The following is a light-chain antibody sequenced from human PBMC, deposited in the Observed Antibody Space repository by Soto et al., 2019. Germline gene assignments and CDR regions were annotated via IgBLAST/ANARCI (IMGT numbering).Light chain of an antibody. CDR3: GTWATSLSAVV. V-gene: IGLV1-51*01. CDR2: DNN. Sequence: QSVLTQPPSVSAAPGQRVTISCSGATSNIGYNFVSWYQQLPGTAPKLLIVDNNKRPSGIPDRFSGSKSGTSATLVITGLQTGDEADYYCGTWATSLSAVVFGGGTKLTVL. CDR1: TSNIGYNF. J-gene: IGLJ2*01.